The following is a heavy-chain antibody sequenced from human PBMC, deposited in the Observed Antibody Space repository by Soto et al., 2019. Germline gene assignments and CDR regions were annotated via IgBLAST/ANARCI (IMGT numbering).Heavy chain of an antibody. CDR1: GFTFDDYA. J-gene: IGHJ4*02. CDR3: AKEIVGAINY. D-gene: IGHD1-26*01. Sequence: EVQLVESGGGLVQPGRSLRLSCAASGFTFDDYAMHWVRQAPGKGLELVSGISWNSGKIGYADSVKGRFTISRDNANISLYLQMNSLRPEDTAFYYCAKEIVGAINYWGQGTLVTVSS. V-gene: IGHV3-9*01. CDR2: ISWNSGKI.